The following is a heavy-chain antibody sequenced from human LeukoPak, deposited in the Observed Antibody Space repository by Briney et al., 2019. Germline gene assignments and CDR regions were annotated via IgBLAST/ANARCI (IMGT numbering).Heavy chain of an antibody. CDR2: ILYDGRSQ. V-gene: IGHV3-30*18. J-gene: IGHJ4*02. Sequence: GGSLRLSCVGSGFTFSRYNFHWVRQAPGKGLEWVAFILYDGRSQNYADSVKGRFTVSRDNSKNTLYLQMNSLRAEDTAVYYCAKAPSIAARGYYWGQGTLVTVSS. CDR3: AKAPSIAARGYY. CDR1: GFTFSRYN. D-gene: IGHD6-6*01.